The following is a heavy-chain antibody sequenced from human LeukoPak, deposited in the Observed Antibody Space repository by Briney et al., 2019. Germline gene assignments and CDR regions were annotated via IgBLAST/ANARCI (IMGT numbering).Heavy chain of an antibody. Sequence: TGGSLRLSCAASGFTFSSYAMSWVRQAPGKGLEWVSAISGSGGSTYYADSVKGRFTISRDNSKNTLYLQMNSLRAEDTAVYYCAKDLYSSGWYEGGVDYWGQGTLVTVSS. V-gene: IGHV3-23*01. D-gene: IGHD6-19*01. CDR3: AKDLYSSGWYEGGVDY. CDR1: GFTFSSYA. CDR2: ISGSGGST. J-gene: IGHJ4*02.